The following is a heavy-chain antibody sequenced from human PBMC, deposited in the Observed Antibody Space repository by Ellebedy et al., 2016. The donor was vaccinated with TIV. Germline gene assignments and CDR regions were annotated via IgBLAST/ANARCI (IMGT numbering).Heavy chain of an antibody. CDR2: IKQDGSEK. CDR1: GFTFSSYW. V-gene: IGHV3-7*03. CDR3: VRSGGTSWADY. J-gene: IGHJ4*02. Sequence: GGSLRLXXAASGFTFSSYWMSWVRQLSGKGLEWVAKIKQDGSEKDYVDSVKGRFTIFRDNAKNSLYLQMDSLRAEDTAVYYCVRSGGTSWADYWGQGTPVTVSS. D-gene: IGHD2-2*01.